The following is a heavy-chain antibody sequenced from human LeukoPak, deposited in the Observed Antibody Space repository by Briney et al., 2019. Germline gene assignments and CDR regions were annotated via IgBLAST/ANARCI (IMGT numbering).Heavy chain of an antibody. CDR2: ISSSSSTI. Sequence: GGSLRLSCAASGFTFSSYSMNWVRQAPGKGLEWVSYISSSSSTIYYADSVKGRFTISRDNSKNTLYLQMNSLRAEDTAVYYCARDHPPGGGYDFWSGYYGLNYYYGMDVWGQGTTVTVSS. V-gene: IGHV3-48*01. CDR3: ARDHPPGGGYDFWSGYYGLNYYYGMDV. CDR1: GFTFSSYS. J-gene: IGHJ6*02. D-gene: IGHD3-3*01.